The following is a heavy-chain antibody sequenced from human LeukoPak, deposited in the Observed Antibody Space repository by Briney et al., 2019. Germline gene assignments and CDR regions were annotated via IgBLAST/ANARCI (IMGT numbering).Heavy chain of an antibody. CDR1: GFTFSSYS. J-gene: IGHJ3*02. D-gene: IGHD3-16*01. Sequence: GGSLRLSCAASGFTFSSYSMNWVRQAPGKGLELISYISSGSSTIYYADSVKGRFTISRDNAKNSLYLQMNSLRADDTAVYYCVLLTAFDIWGQGTMVTVSS. V-gene: IGHV3-48*01. CDR3: VLLTAFDI. CDR2: ISSGSSTI.